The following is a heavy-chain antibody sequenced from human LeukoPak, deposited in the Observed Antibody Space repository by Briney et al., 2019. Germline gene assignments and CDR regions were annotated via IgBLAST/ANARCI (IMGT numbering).Heavy chain of an antibody. Sequence: SETLSLTCTVSGGSISSGGYYWSWIRQPPGKGLEWIGYIYHSGSTYYNPSLKSRVPISVDRSKNQFSLKLSSVTAADTAVYYCARRGYCSSTSCYHYNYYYYYYMDVWGKGTTVTVSS. J-gene: IGHJ6*03. D-gene: IGHD2-2*01. CDR1: GGSISSGGYY. CDR2: IYHSGST. CDR3: ARRGYCSSTSCYHYNYYYYYYMDV. V-gene: IGHV4-30-2*01.